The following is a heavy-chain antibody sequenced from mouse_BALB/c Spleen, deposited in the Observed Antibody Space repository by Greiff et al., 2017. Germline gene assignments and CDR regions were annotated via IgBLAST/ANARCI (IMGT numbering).Heavy chain of an antibody. D-gene: IGHD2-14*01. V-gene: IGHV5-17*02. Sequence: EVKVVESGGGLVQPGGSRKLSCAASGFTFSSFGMHWVRQAPEKGLEWVAYISSGSSTIYYADTVKGRFTISRDNPKNTLFLQMTSLRSEDTAMLYCARTDYYRDDGGGFDYWGQGTTLTVSS. CDR3: ARTDYYRDDGGGFDY. CDR1: GFTFSSFG. CDR2: ISSGSSTI. J-gene: IGHJ2*01.